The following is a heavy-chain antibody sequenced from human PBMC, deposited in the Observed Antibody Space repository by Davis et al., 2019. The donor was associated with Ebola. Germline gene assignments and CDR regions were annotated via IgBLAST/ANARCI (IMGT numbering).Heavy chain of an antibody. CDR3: ARAQFPTTSDH. CDR1: GYTFTNYG. Sequence: ASVKVSCKASGYTFTNYGITWVRQAPGQGLEWMGWINPHNGNTNYAQNVQGRVIMTSDTATTTAYMEVGSLRSDDTAVYYCARAQFPTTSDHWGQGTQVTVSS. V-gene: IGHV1-18*04. D-gene: IGHD1-1*01. J-gene: IGHJ4*02. CDR2: INPHNGNT.